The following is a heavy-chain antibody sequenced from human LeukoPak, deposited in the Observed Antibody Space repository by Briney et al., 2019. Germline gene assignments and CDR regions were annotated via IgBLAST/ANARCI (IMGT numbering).Heavy chain of an antibody. CDR2: IYTSGST. V-gene: IGHV4-4*07. Sequence: KPSETLSLTCAVYGGSFSGYYWSWIRQPAGKGLEWIGRIYTSGSTNYNPSLKSRVTMSVDTSKNQFSLKLSSVTAADTAVYYCARDGATVTYDAFDIWGQGTMVTVSS. D-gene: IGHD4-17*01. J-gene: IGHJ3*02. CDR1: GGSFSGYY. CDR3: ARDGATVTYDAFDI.